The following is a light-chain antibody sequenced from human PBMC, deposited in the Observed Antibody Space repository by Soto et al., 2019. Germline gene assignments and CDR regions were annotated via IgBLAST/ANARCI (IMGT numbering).Light chain of an antibody. J-gene: IGKJ2*01. Sequence: EIVLTQSPGTLSLSPGERATLSCRASQSVSSSYLAWYQQKPGQAPRLLIYGASSRATGIPDRFSGSGSRTDFTLTISRLEPEDFAVYYCQQYGSSSYTCGQGTKLEIK. CDR3: QQYGSSSYT. CDR2: GAS. V-gene: IGKV3-20*01. CDR1: QSVSSSY.